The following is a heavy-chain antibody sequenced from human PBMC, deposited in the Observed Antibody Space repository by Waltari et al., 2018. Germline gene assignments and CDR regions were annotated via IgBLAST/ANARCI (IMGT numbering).Heavy chain of an antibody. CDR2: FDPEDGET. J-gene: IGHJ4*02. Sequence: QSGAEVKKPGASVKVSCKVSGYTLTELSMHWVRQAPGTGLEWMGGFDPEDGETIYAQKFQGRVTMTEDTSTDTAYMELSSLRSEDTAVYYCATWRFLIDCGGDCYSGLVGFDYWGQGTLVTVSS. D-gene: IGHD2-21*01. CDR3: ATWRFLIDCGGDCYSGLVGFDY. V-gene: IGHV1-24*01. CDR1: GYTLTELS.